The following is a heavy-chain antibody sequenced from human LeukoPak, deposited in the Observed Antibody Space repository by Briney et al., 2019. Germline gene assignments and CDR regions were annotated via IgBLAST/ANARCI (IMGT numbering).Heavy chain of an antibody. CDR3: ASFPRTTGPTSDAFDI. Sequence: PSETLSLTCTISGDSTNTYFWSWIRQPPGKGLEWIGYFYHSGSTYYNPSLKSRVTISVDRSKNQFSLKLSSVTAADTAVYYCASFPRTTGPTSDAFDIWGQGTMVTVSS. J-gene: IGHJ3*02. CDR2: FYHSGST. V-gene: IGHV4-59*04. D-gene: IGHD1-1*01. CDR1: GDSTNTYF.